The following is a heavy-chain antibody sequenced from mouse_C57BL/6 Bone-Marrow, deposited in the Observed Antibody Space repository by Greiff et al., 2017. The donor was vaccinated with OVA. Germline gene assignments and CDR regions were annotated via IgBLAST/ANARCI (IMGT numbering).Heavy chain of an antibody. V-gene: IGHV1-52*01. J-gene: IGHJ1*03. CDR1: GYTFTSYW. CDR3: ARDYSNFYWYFDV. CDR2: IDPSDSET. D-gene: IGHD2-5*01. Sequence: VKLQESGAELVRPGSSVKLSCKASGYTFTSYWMHWVKQRPIQGLEWIGNIDPSDSETHYNQKFKDKATLTVDKSSSTAYMQLSSLTSEDSAVYYCARDYSNFYWYFDVWGTGTTVTVSS.